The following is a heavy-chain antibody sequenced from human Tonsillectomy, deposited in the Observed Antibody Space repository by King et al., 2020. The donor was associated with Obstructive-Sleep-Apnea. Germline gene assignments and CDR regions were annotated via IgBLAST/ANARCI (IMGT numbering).Heavy chain of an antibody. J-gene: IGHJ6*02. CDR3: ARDFSGYCSSTTCYAINGMDV. V-gene: IGHV3-30-3*01. CDR1: GFTFSNYA. D-gene: IGHD2-2*01. CDR2: ISYDGTNK. Sequence: VQLVESGGGVVQPGRSLRLSCAASGFTFSNYAMHWVRQAPGKGLEWVAVISYDGTNKYFADSVKGRFTISRDNSKSTLYPQMSSLRAEDTAVYYCARDFSGYCSSTTCYAINGMDVWGQGTTVTVSS.